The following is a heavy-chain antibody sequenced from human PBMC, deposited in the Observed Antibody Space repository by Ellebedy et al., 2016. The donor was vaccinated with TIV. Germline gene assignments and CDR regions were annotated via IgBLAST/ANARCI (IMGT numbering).Heavy chain of an antibody. V-gene: IGHV3-23*01. Sequence: GGSLRLSXAASGFSLSNSFMSWIRQAPGKGLEWASTLTADGRSTYFADSVKGRFTISRDNSKNTVYLQMNSLRSEDTAVYYCAKDQASSPAADYYYGLDVWGQGTTVTVSS. CDR3: AKDQASSPAADYYYGLDV. CDR2: LTADGRST. D-gene: IGHD2-2*01. J-gene: IGHJ6*02. CDR1: GFSLSNSF.